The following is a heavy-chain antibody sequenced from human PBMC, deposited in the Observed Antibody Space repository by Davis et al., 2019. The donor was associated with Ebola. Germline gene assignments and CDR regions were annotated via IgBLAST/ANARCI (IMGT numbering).Heavy chain of an antibody. V-gene: IGHV3-15*01. CDR2: IKSKTDGGTT. Sequence: PGGSLRLSCASSGFTFRNAWMSWVRQAPGKGLEWVGRIKSKTDGGTTDYAAPVKGRFTISRDDSKNTLYLQMNSLKTEDTAVYYCTTDGYGSSRTGYFQHWGQGTLVTVSS. CDR3: TTDGYGSSRTGYFQH. CDR1: GFTFRNAW. D-gene: IGHD6-13*01. J-gene: IGHJ1*01.